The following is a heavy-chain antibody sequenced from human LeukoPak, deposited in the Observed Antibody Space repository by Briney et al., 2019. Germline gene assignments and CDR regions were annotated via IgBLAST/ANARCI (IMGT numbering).Heavy chain of an antibody. CDR1: GYTFTSYG. Sequence: GASVTVSCKASGYTFTSYGISWVRQAPGQGLEWMGWISAYNGHTNYAQKFQGRVTMTTDTSTSTAYMDLRSLRSDDSAVYYCARDTCDSNSYNHETRFDYWGQGTLVTVSS. CDR3: ARDTCDSNSYNHETRFDY. J-gene: IGHJ4*02. V-gene: IGHV1-18*01. CDR2: ISAYNGHT. D-gene: IGHD3-22*01.